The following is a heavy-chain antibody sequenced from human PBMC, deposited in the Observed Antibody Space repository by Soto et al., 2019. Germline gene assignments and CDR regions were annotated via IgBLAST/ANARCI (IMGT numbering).Heavy chain of an antibody. CDR2: IYYRGVT. D-gene: IGHD3-22*01. J-gene: IGHJ4*02. Sequence: SETLSPTCTFSGSSTITGSYYWSWIRQPPRKGLELIGYIYYRGVTHCNPSLKSRVTISVGPSKNQFSLKLSSVTAADPAVYYCARGSSGFFYWGQGSLVTVSS. CDR3: ARGSSGFFY. V-gene: IGHV4-30-4*01. CDR1: GSSTITGSYY.